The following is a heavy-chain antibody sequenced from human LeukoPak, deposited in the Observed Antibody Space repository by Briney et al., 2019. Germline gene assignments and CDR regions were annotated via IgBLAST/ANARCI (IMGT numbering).Heavy chain of an antibody. CDR1: GFTFNSHW. D-gene: IGHD3-10*01. V-gene: IGHV3-30*18. CDR3: AKGYYYGSGSYYNIDY. CDR2: ISYDGSNK. Sequence: GGSLRLSCAASGFTFNSHWMTWVRQAPGKGLEWVAVISYDGSNKYYADSVKGRFTISRDNSKNTLYLQMNSLRAEDTAVYYCAKGYYYGSGSYYNIDYWGQGTLVTVSS. J-gene: IGHJ4*02.